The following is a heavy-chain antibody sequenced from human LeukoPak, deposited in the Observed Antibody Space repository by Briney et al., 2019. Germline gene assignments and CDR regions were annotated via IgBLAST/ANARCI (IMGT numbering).Heavy chain of an antibody. CDR1: GFTFSSYS. D-gene: IGHD6-13*01. V-gene: IGHV3-21*01. Sequence: GGSLRLSCAASGFTFSSYSMNWVRQAPGKGLEWVSSISSSSSYIYYADSVKGRFTISRDNAKNSLYLQMNSLRAEDTAVYYCARDHHKTGSSWTYYYYYMDVWGKGTTVTVSS. CDR3: ARDHHKTGSSWTYYYYYMDV. J-gene: IGHJ6*03. CDR2: ISSSSSYI.